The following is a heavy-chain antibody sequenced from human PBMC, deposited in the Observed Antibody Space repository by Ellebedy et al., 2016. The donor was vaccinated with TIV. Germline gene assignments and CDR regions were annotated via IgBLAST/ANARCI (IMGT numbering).Heavy chain of an antibody. V-gene: IGHV1-69*13. CDR3: ARLDSGYSGYDWRGWFDP. J-gene: IGHJ5*02. CDR1: GGTFSSYA. Sequence: ASVKVSCKASGGTFSSYAISWLRQAPGQGLEWMGGIIPIFGTANYAQKFQGRVTITADESRSTAYMEVSSLRSEDTAVYYCARLDSGYSGYDWRGWFDPWGQGTLVTVSS. D-gene: IGHD5-12*01. CDR2: IIPIFGTA.